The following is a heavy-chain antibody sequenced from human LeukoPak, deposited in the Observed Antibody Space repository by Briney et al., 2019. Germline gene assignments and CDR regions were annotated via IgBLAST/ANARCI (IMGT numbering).Heavy chain of an antibody. V-gene: IGHV3-66*01. J-gene: IGHJ3*01. CDR3: ARRKSSSHAFDF. D-gene: IGHD6-6*01. Sequence: PGGPLRLSCAASGFTGSSSYMSWVRQAPGKGLEWVSVIYAGGSTYYADSVKGRFTISRDHSKNTLYLQMNSLRAEDTAVYYCARRKSSSHAFDFWGQGTMVTVSS. CDR1: GFTGSSSY. CDR2: IYAGGST.